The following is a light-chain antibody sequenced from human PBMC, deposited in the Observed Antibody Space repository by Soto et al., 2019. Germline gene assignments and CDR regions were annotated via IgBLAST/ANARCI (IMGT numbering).Light chain of an antibody. Sequence: VGDRVTITCRASQSISRSLAWYQQKPGKAPSLLIYDASSLEGGVPSRFSGSGFGTEFTLTITNLQPADFATYYCQQYSDFLISFGPGTKVDIK. CDR1: QSISRS. CDR3: QQYSDFLIS. CDR2: DAS. V-gene: IGKV1-5*01. J-gene: IGKJ3*01.